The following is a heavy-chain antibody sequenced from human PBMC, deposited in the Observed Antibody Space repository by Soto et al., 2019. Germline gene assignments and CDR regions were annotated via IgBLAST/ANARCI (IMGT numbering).Heavy chain of an antibody. CDR2: IHYSGST. J-gene: IGHJ5*02. CDR1: GGSISSYY. CDR3: ARVETSYYDFWSGYPQLAQGWFDP. V-gene: IGHV4-59*01. D-gene: IGHD3-3*01. Sequence: PSETLSLTCTVSGGSISSYYWSWIRQPPGKGLEWIGYIHYSGSTNYNPSLKSRVTISVDTSKNQFSLKLSSVTAADTAVYYCARVETSYYDFWSGYPQLAQGWFDPWGQGTLLTVSS.